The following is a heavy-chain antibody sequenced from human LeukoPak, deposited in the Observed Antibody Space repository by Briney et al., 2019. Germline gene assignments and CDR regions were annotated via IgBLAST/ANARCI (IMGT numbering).Heavy chain of an antibody. Sequence: GRSPRLSCAASGFTFSSYAMGWVRQAPGKGLEWVSAISGSGGSTYYADSVKGRFTISRDNSKNTLYLQMNSLRAEDTAVYYCAKDGVVPAAYFDYWGQGTLVTVSS. J-gene: IGHJ4*02. CDR1: GFTFSSYA. CDR2: ISGSGGST. D-gene: IGHD2-2*01. V-gene: IGHV3-23*01. CDR3: AKDGVVPAAYFDY.